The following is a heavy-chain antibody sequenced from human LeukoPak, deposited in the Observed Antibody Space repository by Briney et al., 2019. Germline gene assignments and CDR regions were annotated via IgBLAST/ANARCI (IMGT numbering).Heavy chain of an antibody. CDR2: IYPGDSDT. J-gene: IGHJ4*02. CDR1: GYSFTSYW. V-gene: IGHV5-51*01. D-gene: IGHD5-18*01. Sequence: GSLKISCKGSGYSFTSYWIGWVRQMPGKGLEWMGIIYPGDSDTRYSPSFQGQVTISADKSISTAYLQWSSLKASDAAMYYCARGTAMASSGFDYWGQGTLVTVSS. CDR3: ARGTAMASSGFDY.